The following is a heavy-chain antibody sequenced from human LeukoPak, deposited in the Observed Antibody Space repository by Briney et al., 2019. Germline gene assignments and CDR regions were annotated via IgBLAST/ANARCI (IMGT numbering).Heavy chain of an antibody. V-gene: IGHV4-4*07. CDR1: GGSISSYY. D-gene: IGHD4-17*01. CDR3: ARDDYGDYVGNAFDI. J-gene: IGHJ3*02. CDR2: IYTSGST. Sequence: SETLSLTCTVSGGSISSYYWSWIRQPAGKGLEWIGRIYTSGSTNYNSSLKSRVTMSVDTSKNQFSLKLSSATAADTAVYYCARDDYGDYVGNAFDIWGQGTMVTVSS.